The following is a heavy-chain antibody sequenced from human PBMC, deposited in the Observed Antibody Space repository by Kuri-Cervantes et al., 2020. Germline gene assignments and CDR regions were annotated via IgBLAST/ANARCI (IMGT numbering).Heavy chain of an antibody. J-gene: IGHJ3*02. D-gene: IGHD4-17*01. Sequence: SETLSLTCTVSGGSISSYYWSWIRQPPGKGLEWIGYIYYSGSTNYNPSLKSRVTISVDTSKNQFSLKLSSVTAADTAVYYCARQNEYGDYVDAFDIWGQGTVVTVSS. CDR3: ARQNEYGDYVDAFDI. CDR2: IYYSGST. CDR1: GGSISSYY. V-gene: IGHV4-59*01.